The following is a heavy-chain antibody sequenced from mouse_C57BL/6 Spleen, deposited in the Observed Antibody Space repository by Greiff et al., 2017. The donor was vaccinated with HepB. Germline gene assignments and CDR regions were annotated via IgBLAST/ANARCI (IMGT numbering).Heavy chain of an antibody. Sequence: VKLQESGPGLVQPSQSLSITCTVSGFSLTSYGVHWVRQSPGKGLEWLGVIWSGGSTDYNAAFISRLSISKDNSKSQVFFKMNSLQADDTAIYYSARNSGDYDAWFAYWGQGTLVTVSA. D-gene: IGHD2-4*01. CDR1: GFSLTSYG. CDR2: IWSGGST. CDR3: ARNSGDYDAWFAY. V-gene: IGHV2-2*01. J-gene: IGHJ3*01.